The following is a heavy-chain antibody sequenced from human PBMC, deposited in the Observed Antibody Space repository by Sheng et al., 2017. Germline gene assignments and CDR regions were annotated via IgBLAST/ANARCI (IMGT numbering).Heavy chain of an antibody. CDR3: ARDHGELPGHY. CDR2: IWYDGSNK. J-gene: IGHJ4*02. Sequence: VQLVESGGGLVKPGGSLRLSCAASGFTFSSYGMHWVRQAPGKGLEWVAVIWYDGSNKYYADSVKGRFTISRDNSKNTLYLQMNSLRAEDTAVYYCARDHGELPGHYWGQGTLVTVSS. D-gene: IGHD1-26*01. V-gene: IGHV3-33*01. CDR1: GFTFSSYG.